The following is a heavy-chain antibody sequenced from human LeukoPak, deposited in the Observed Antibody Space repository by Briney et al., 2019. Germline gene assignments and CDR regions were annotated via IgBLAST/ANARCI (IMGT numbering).Heavy chain of an antibody. CDR2: IYHSGTT. Sequence: SETLSLTCTVSGDSMTRGGYYWSWVRQHPGKGLEWVGFIYHSGTTFYNPSLESRATTSVDTSQSQFSPKLTSVTAADTAVYYCARAVDYRNYFDYWGQGALVTVSS. D-gene: IGHD4-11*01. V-gene: IGHV4-31*03. CDR3: ARAVDYRNYFDY. CDR1: GDSMTRGGYY. J-gene: IGHJ4*02.